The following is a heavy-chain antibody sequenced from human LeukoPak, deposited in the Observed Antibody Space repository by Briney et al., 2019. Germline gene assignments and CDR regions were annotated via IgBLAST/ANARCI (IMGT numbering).Heavy chain of an antibody. V-gene: IGHV3-48*03. CDR1: GFTFSSYE. J-gene: IGHJ6*04. CDR3: AELGITMIGGV. Sequence: PGGSLRLSCAASGFTFSSYEMNWVRQAPGKGLEWVSYISSSGSTIYDADSVKGRFTISRDNAKNSLYLQMNSLRAEHTAVYYCAELGITMIGGVWGKGTTVTISS. D-gene: IGHD3-10*02. CDR2: ISSSGSTI.